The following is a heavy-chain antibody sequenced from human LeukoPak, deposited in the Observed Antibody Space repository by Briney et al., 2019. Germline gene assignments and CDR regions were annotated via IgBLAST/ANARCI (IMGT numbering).Heavy chain of an antibody. CDR1: GGSISSYY. J-gene: IGHJ3*02. D-gene: IGHD4-17*01. CDR3: ASSTTVTTYAFDI. V-gene: IGHV4-59*03. CDR2: IYYSGGT. Sequence: SETLSLTCTVSGGSISSYYWSWIRQSPGKGLEWIGYIYYSGGTNYNPSLKSRVTISVDTSKNQFSLKLSSVTAADTAVYYCASSTTVTTYAFDIRGQGTMVTVSS.